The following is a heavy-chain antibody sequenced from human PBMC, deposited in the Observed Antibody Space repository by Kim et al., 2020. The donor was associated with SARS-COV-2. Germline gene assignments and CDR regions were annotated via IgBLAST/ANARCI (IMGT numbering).Heavy chain of an antibody. Sequence: DSVKGRITISRDNSKNTRYLQMNSLRAEDTAVYYCARSAGQLVRYNWFDPWGQGTLVTVSS. CDR3: ARSAGQLVRYNWFDP. V-gene: IGHV3-30*07. J-gene: IGHJ5*02. D-gene: IGHD6-6*01.